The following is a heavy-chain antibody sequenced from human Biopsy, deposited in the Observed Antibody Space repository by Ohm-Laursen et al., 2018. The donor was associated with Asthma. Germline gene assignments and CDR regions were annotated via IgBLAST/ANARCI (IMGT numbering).Heavy chain of an antibody. D-gene: IGHD6-19*01. CDR2: IMTVFGTT. CDR3: ARCQVGYSSGWSLLLKKIYYSGMDV. J-gene: IGHJ6*02. CDR1: GGTFSNFA. Sequence: ASVKVSCKPPGGTFSNFAISWVRQAPGQGLEWLGGIMTVFGTTNYAQKSQGRVTITADESTSTAYMEVTSLRSEDTAIYYCARCQVGYSSGWSLLLKKIYYSGMDVWGQGTAVTVSS. V-gene: IGHV1-69*13.